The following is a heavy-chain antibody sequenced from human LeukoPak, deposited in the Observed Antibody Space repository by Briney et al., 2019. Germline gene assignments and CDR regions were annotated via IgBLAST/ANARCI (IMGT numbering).Heavy chain of an antibody. CDR2: IYYSGST. J-gene: IGHJ4*02. V-gene: IGHV4-31*03. D-gene: IGHD6-13*01. Sequence: PSETLSLTCTVSGGSISSGGYYWSWIRQHPGKGLEWIGYIYYSGSTYCNPSLKSRVTISVDTSKNQFSLKLSSVTAADTAVYYCAGEGAAAIDYWGQGTLVTVSS. CDR1: GGSISSGGYY. CDR3: AGEGAAAIDY.